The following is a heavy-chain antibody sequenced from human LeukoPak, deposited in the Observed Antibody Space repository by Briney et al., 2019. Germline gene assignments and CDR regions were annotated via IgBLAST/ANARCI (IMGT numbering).Heavy chain of an antibody. CDR3: ARLSYYYDSSAYYGLYYFDF. V-gene: IGHV4-39*01. CDR2: IYYSGST. J-gene: IGHJ4*02. D-gene: IGHD3-22*01. CDR1: GGSISSSSYY. Sequence: SETLSLTCTVSGGSISSSSYYWGWIRQPPGKGLEWIGSIYYSGSTYYNPSLKSRVTISVDTSKNQFSLKLSSVTAADTAVYYCARLSYYYDSSAYYGLYYFDFWGQGTLVTVSS.